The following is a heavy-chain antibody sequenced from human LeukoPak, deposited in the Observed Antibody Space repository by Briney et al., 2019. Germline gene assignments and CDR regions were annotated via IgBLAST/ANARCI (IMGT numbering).Heavy chain of an antibody. CDR2: IYTSGST. J-gene: IGHJ5*02. V-gene: IGHV4-61*02. CDR1: GGSISSGSYY. Sequence: SETLSLTCTVSGGSISSGSYYWSWIRQPAGKGLEWIGRIYTSGSTNYNPSLKSRVTISVDTSKNQFSLKLSSVTAADTAVYYCARGDSPDNWFDPWGQGTLVTVSS. CDR3: ARGDSPDNWFDP. D-gene: IGHD2-21*02.